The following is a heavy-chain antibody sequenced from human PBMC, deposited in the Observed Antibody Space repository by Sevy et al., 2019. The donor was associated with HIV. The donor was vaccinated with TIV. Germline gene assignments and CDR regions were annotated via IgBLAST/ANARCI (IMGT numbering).Heavy chain of an antibody. V-gene: IGHV3-33*01. D-gene: IGHD3-10*01. CDR2: VWYDGIQK. Sequence: GGSLRLSCAASGFTFSDYGIHWVRQAPGKGLEWVAVVWYDGIQKFYTDSVKGRFTISRDNSKNTLYLQMNSLRAEDTAMYYCARDKLPSPMITMVRGALSYYFDYWGQGTLVTVSS. CDR3: ARDKLPSPMITMVRGALSYYFDY. J-gene: IGHJ4*02. CDR1: GFTFSDYG.